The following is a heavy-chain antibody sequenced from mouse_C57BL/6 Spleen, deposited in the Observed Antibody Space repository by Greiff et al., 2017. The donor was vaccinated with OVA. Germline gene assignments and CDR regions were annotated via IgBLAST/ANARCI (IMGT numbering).Heavy chain of an antibody. Sequence: EVQLQQSVAELVRPGASVKLSCTASGFNIKNTYMHWVKQRPEQGLEWIGRIDPANGNTKYAPKFPGKATITADTSSNTAYLQLSSLTSEDTAIYYCARTFYDGYYVGYFDDWGQGTTLTVSS. CDR1: GFNIKNTY. CDR2: IDPANGNT. CDR3: ARTFYDGYYVGYFDD. D-gene: IGHD2-3*01. V-gene: IGHV14-3*01. J-gene: IGHJ2*01.